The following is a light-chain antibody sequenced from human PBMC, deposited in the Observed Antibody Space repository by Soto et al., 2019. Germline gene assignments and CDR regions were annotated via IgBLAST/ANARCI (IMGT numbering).Light chain of an antibody. J-gene: IGKJ5*01. Sequence: EIVLTQSPGTLPLSPGERATLSCRVSQSVSSNYLAWYHQKPGQAPRLLIYGASFRATGIPDRFSGSGSGTDFTLTISRLEPEDFAVYYCQQYGDSPITFGQGTRLEI. V-gene: IGKV3-20*01. CDR1: QSVSSNY. CDR3: QQYGDSPIT. CDR2: GAS.